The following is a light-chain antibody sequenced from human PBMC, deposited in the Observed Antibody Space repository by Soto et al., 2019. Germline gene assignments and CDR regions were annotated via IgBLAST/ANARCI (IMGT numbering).Light chain of an antibody. CDR3: SSYTSSTTRGIYV. Sequence: QSALTQPPSASGSPGQSVTISCTGTSSDVGGYNYVSWYQQHPGKAPKLMIYEVSNRPSGVSNRFSGSKSGNTASLTISGLQAEDEADYYCSSYTSSTTRGIYVFGTGTKVTVL. CDR1: SSDVGGYNY. CDR2: EVS. J-gene: IGLJ1*01. V-gene: IGLV2-14*01.